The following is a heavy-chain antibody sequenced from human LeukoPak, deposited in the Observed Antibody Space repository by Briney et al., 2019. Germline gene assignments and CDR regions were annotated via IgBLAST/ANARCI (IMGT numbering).Heavy chain of an antibody. V-gene: IGHV3-23*01. CDR2: ISGSGGSI. D-gene: IGHD3-3*01. Sequence: GGSLRLSCAASGFTFSSYAMSWVRQAPGKGLEWVSTISGSGGSIYFADSVKGRFTISRDNSKNTLYLQMISLRAEDTAAYYCAKNRAIRFLEWLLPGYMDVWGKGTTVTVSS. J-gene: IGHJ6*03. CDR3: AKNRAIRFLEWLLPGYMDV. CDR1: GFTFSSYA.